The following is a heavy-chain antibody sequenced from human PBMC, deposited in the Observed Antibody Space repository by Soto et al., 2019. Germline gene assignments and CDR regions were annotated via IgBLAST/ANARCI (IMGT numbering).Heavy chain of an antibody. J-gene: IGHJ5*02. CDR1: GFIFENFG. Sequence: GGSLRLSCAASGFIFENFGMSWVCQAPGKGLEWISSISGSGFKKYYADTVKGRFTISRDNSKSTVYLELNNLSAEDTAVYHCAKNQGVELVPLATVDWFDPWGQGSVVTVSS. V-gene: IGHV3-23*01. CDR3: AKNQGVELVPLATVDWFDP. CDR2: ISGSGFKK. D-gene: IGHD1-26*01.